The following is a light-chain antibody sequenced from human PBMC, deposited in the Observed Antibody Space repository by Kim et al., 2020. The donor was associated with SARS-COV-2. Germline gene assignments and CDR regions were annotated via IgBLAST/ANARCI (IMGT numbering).Light chain of an antibody. CDR1: SSDVGIYNY. CDR3: VSYTSSITLA. V-gene: IGLV2-14*03. Sequence: QSALTQSASVSGSPGQSITISCTGTSSDVGIYNYVSWYQQHPGKAPKLIIYDVTNRPAGVSDRFSGSKSGNTASLTISGLQIDDEADYYCVSYTSSITLAVGGGTQLTVL. CDR2: DVT. J-gene: IGLJ2*01.